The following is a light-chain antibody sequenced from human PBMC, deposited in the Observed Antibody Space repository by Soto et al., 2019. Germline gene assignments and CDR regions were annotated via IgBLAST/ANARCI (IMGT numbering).Light chain of an antibody. J-gene: IGLJ2*01. CDR2: DVS. V-gene: IGLV2-14*01. Sequence: QSVLTQPASVSGSPGQSITISCTGTSSDVGGYNYVSWCQQHPGKAPKRMIYDVSNRPSGVSNRFSGSKSGNTASLTISGLQAEDEADYYCRSYTSSSTLVVFGGGTKLTVL. CDR3: RSYTSSSTLVV. CDR1: SSDVGGYNY.